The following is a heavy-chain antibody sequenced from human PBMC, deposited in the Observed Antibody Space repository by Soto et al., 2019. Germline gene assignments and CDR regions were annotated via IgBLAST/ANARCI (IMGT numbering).Heavy chain of an antibody. D-gene: IGHD1-1*01. Sequence: XSVKVSCKASGYSFTSYDVNWVRRATGQGLEWMGWMNPNSGNTGYAQKFQGRVTMTRNTSISTAYMELSSLRSEDTAVYYCERVPGLGTGAFDIWGQGTMVTVSS. J-gene: IGHJ3*02. CDR1: GYSFTSYD. CDR2: MNPNSGNT. V-gene: IGHV1-8*01. CDR3: ERVPGLGTGAFDI.